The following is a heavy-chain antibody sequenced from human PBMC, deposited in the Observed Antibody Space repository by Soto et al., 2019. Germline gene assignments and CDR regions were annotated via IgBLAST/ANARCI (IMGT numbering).Heavy chain of an antibody. J-gene: IGHJ4*02. V-gene: IGHV1-46*01. CDR3: ARDQGDGYNDFDY. CDR1: GYTFTSYY. CDR2: INPSGGST. D-gene: IGHD5-12*01. Sequence: QVQLVQSGAEVKKPGASVKVSCKASGYTFTSYYMHWVRQAPGQGLEWMGIINPSGGSTSYAQKCQGIVTMTRDTSTSKVYMELSSLRSEDTAVYYCARDQGDGYNDFDYWGQGTLVTVSS.